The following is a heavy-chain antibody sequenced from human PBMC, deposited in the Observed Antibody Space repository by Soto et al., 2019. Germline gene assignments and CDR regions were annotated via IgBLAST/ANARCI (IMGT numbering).Heavy chain of an antibody. CDR1: GGTFSSYA. CDR2: ISPIFGTA. Sequence: QVQLVQSGAEVKKPGSSVKVSCKASGGTFSSYAISWVRQAPGQGLEWMGGISPIFGTANYAQKFQGRVTITADESTSTAYMELSSLRSEDTAVYYCAGALATARQPQLDSYYYYGMDVWGQGTTVTVSS. D-gene: IGHD6-13*01. CDR3: AGALATARQPQLDSYYYYGMDV. J-gene: IGHJ6*02. V-gene: IGHV1-69*01.